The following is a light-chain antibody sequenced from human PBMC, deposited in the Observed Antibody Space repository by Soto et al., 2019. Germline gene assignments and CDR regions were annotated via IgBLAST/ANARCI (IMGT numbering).Light chain of an antibody. V-gene: IGKV4-1*01. J-gene: IGKJ3*01. CDR3: QQYYSSPFT. Sequence: DIVMTQSPDSLAVSLGERATINCKSSQSVLYSANNKNYFAWYQQKPGQPPKLLIYWASTRESGVPDRFSGSGSGTDFTLTIGSLQAEDVAVYYCQQYYSSPFTFGPGTKVDI. CDR1: QSVLYSANNKNY. CDR2: WAS.